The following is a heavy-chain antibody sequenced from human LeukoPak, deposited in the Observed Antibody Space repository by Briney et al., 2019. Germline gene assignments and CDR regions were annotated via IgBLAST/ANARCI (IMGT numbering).Heavy chain of an antibody. Sequence: SETLSLTCTVSGGSISSGGYYWTWIRQVSGKGLEWIGDIYYTGSTRYNPSLSSQVTISLDTSKKQFSLNLSSVTAADTAVYYCARKVAYCAGDCYSGLAFDVWGQGTMVIVS. CDR3: ARKVAYCAGDCYSGLAFDV. CDR1: GGSISSGGYY. D-gene: IGHD2-21*02. V-gene: IGHV4-31*01. J-gene: IGHJ3*01. CDR2: IYYTGST.